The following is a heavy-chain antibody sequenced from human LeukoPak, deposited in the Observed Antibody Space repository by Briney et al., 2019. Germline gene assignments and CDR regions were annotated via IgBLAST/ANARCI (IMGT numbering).Heavy chain of an antibody. D-gene: IGHD5-12*01. CDR3: ARGQIRHIVATILIHNNKQNWFDP. J-gene: IGHJ5*02. V-gene: IGHV1-8*03. Sequence: ASVKVSCKASGYTFTSYDINWVRQATGQGLEWMGWMNPNSGNTGYAQKFQGRVTITRNTSISTAYMELSSLRTEDTAVYYCARGQIRHIVATILIHNNKQNWFDPWGQGTLVTVSS. CDR2: MNPNSGNT. CDR1: GYTFTSYD.